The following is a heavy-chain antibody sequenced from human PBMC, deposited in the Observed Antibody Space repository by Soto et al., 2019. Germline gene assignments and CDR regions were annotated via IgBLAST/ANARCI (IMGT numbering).Heavy chain of an antibody. CDR3: ASFLVAAPTAPPYYYYYMDV. V-gene: IGHV4-59*08. D-gene: IGHD2-15*01. CDR2: IYYSGST. J-gene: IGHJ6*03. Sequence: ETLSLTCTVSGGSISSYYWSWIRQPPGKGLEWIGYIYYSGSTNYNPSLKSRVTISVDTSKNQFSLKLSSVTAADTAVYYCASFLVAAPTAPPYYYYYMDVWGKGTTVTVS. CDR1: GGSISSYY.